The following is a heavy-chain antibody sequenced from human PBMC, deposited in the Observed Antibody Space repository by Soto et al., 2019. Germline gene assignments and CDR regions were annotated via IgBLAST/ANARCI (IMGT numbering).Heavy chain of an antibody. D-gene: IGHD6-6*01. Sequence: ASVKVSCKASGYTFTSYDINWVRQATGQGLEWMGWMNPNSGNTGYAQKFQGRVTMTRNTSISTAYMELSSLRSEDTAVYYCARSIAARRLRYYYYMDVWGKGTTVTVSS. CDR2: MNPNSGNT. CDR1: GYTFTSYD. CDR3: ARSIAARRLRYYYYMDV. V-gene: IGHV1-8*01. J-gene: IGHJ6*03.